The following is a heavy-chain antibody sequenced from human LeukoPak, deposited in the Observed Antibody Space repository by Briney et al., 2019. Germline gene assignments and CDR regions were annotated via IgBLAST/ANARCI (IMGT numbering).Heavy chain of an antibody. J-gene: IGHJ5*01. V-gene: IGHV3-30-3*01. CDR3: ARGDDTAVVSGGYNWFDS. D-gene: IGHD5-18*01. CDR2: ISYDGSNK. CDR1: GFTFSSYA. Sequence: PGGSLRLSCAASGFTFSSYAMHWVRQAPGKGLEWVAVISYDGSNKYYADSVKGRFTISRDNSKNTLYLQMNSLRAEDTAVYYCARGDDTAVVSGGYNWFDSWGQGTLVTASS.